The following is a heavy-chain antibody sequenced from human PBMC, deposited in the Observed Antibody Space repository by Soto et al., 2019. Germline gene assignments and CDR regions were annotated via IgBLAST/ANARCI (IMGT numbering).Heavy chain of an antibody. CDR1: GFTFSSYW. V-gene: IGHV3-7*01. J-gene: IGHJ6*04. Sequence: HPGGSLRLSCAASGFTFSSYWMSWVRQAPGKGLEWVANIKQDGSEKYYVDSVKGRFTISRDNAKNSLYLQMNSLRAEDTAVYYCARDFGKGGSGSYSMDVWGKGTTVTVSS. D-gene: IGHD3-10*01. CDR3: ARDFGKGGSGSYSMDV. CDR2: IKQDGSEK.